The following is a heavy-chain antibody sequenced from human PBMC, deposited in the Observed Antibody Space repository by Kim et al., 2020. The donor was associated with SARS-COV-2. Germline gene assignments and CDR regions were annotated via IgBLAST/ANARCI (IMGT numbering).Heavy chain of an antibody. CDR3: ARDLIRYFDWSTPYGMDV. CDR1: GFTFSSYA. J-gene: IGHJ6*01. V-gene: IGHV3-30*04. CDR2: ISYDGSNK. Sequence: GGSLRLSCAASGFTFSSYAMHWVRQAPGKGLEWVAVISYDGSNKYYADSVKGRFTISRDNSKNTLYLLMNSLIAEDTAVYYCARDLIRYFDWSTPYGMDV. D-gene: IGHD3-9*01.